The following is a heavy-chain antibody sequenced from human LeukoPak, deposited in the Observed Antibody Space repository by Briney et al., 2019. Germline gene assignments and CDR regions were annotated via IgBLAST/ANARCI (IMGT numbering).Heavy chain of an antibody. CDR1: GFTFSTYS. CDR2: ISSTSYTI. D-gene: IGHD2-2*01. V-gene: IGHV3-48*01. J-gene: IGHJ4*02. Sequence: GGSLRPSCAASGFTFSTYSMNWVRQAPGKGLEWVSYISSTSYTIYSADSVKGRFTISRDNAKNSLYLQMNSLRAEDTAVYYCARVTGVSGTSFHAYDYWGQGTLVTVSS. CDR3: ARVTGVSGTSFHAYDY.